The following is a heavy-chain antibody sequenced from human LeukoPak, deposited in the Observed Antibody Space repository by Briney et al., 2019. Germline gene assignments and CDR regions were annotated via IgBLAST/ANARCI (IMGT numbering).Heavy chain of an antibody. CDR1: GFTFSSYG. V-gene: IGHV3-30*18. Sequence: GGSLRLSCAASGFTFSSYGMHWVRQAPGKGLEWVAVISYDGSNKYYADSVKGRFTISRDNSKNTLYLQMNSLRAEDTAVYYCAKETDTDSGSYPRDRGQGTLVTVSS. D-gene: IGHD1-26*01. CDR3: AKETDTDSGSYPRD. CDR2: ISYDGSNK. J-gene: IGHJ4*02.